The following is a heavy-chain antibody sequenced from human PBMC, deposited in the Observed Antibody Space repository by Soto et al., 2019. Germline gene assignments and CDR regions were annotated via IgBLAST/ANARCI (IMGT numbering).Heavy chain of an antibody. Sequence: QITLKESGPTLVKPTQTLTLTCTFSGFSLSTSGVGVGWIRQPPGKALEWLALIYWDDDKRYSPSLKSRITITKDTSKTQVVLTMTNMDPVDTATYYCAHRPSYCSGGSCYSGFDYCGQGTLVTVSS. V-gene: IGHV2-5*02. D-gene: IGHD2-15*01. CDR3: AHRPSYCSGGSCYSGFDY. CDR1: GFSLSTSGVG. CDR2: IYWDDDK. J-gene: IGHJ4*02.